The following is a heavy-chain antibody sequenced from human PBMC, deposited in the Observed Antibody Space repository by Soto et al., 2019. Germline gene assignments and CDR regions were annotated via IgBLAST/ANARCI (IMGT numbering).Heavy chain of an antibody. CDR3: ARGRYYYYGMDV. CDR1: GFTFSSYD. J-gene: IGHJ6*02. Sequence: PGGSLRLSCAASGFTFSSYDMHWVRQATGKGLEWVSAIGTAGDTYYPGSVKGRFTISRENAKNSLYLQMNSLGAGDTAVYYCARGRYYYYGMDVWGQGTTVTAP. V-gene: IGHV3-13*01. CDR2: IGTAGDT.